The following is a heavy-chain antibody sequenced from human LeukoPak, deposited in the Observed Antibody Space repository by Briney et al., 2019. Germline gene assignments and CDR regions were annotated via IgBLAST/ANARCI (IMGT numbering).Heavy chain of an antibody. CDR2: ISSSGSTI. Sequence: PGGSLRLSCAASGFTFSSYEMNWVRQAPGKGLGWVSYISSSGSTIYYADSVKGRFTISRDNAKNPLYLQMNSLRAEDTAVYYCAELGITMIGGVWGKGITVTISS. V-gene: IGHV3-48*03. D-gene: IGHD3-10*02. J-gene: IGHJ6*04. CDR1: GFTFSSYE. CDR3: AELGITMIGGV.